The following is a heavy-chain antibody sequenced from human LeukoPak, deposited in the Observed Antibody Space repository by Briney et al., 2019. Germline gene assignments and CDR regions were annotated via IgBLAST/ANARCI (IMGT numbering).Heavy chain of an antibody. CDR3: ARDQRVTGRPDIDY. V-gene: IGHV3-74*03. J-gene: IGHJ4*02. D-gene: IGHD6-6*01. Sequence: GGSLRLSCAASGFTFRNHWMHWVRQTPGKGLVWVSRISSDGSSTTYADSVKGRFTISRDNAKNTPYLQMNNLRAEDTAMYYCARDQRVTGRPDIDYWGQGTLVIVSS. CDR2: ISSDGSST. CDR1: GFTFRNHW.